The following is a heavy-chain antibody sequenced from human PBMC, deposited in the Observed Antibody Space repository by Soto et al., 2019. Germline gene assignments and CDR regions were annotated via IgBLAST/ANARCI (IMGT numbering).Heavy chain of an antibody. J-gene: IGHJ4*02. Sequence: GGSLRLSCAASGFPFSDTWMSWVRQAPGKGLEWVARIKTKTNVRTRDYAAPVKGRFDISRDDSKNTLYLQMNRLKTEDTAVYYCTAFNILTGSHFDSWGQGTLVTVSS. D-gene: IGHD3-9*01. CDR1: GFPFSDTW. CDR3: TAFNILTGSHFDS. V-gene: IGHV3-15*01. CDR2: IKTKTNVRTR.